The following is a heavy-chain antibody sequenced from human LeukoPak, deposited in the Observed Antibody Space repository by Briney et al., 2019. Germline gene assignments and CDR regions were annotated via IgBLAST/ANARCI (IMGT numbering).Heavy chain of an antibody. CDR3: ASSPWSGYFYFDY. CDR1: GGSFSGYY. J-gene: IGHJ4*02. CDR2: INHSGST. Sequence: PSETLSLTCAAYGGSFSGYYWSWIRQPPGKGLEWIGEINHSGSTNYNPSLKSRVTISVDTSKNQFSLKLSSVTAADTAVYYCASSPWSGYFYFDYWGQGTLVTVSS. D-gene: IGHD3-3*01. V-gene: IGHV4-34*01.